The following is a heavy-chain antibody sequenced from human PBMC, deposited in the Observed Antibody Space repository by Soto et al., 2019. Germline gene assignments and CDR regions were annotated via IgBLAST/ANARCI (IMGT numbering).Heavy chain of an antibody. CDR3: ARGVSIGSPRGWCDP. CDR1: GYSFTSYG. V-gene: IGHV1-18*04. Sequence: QVQLVQSVTEVKKPGASVQVSCKASGYSFTSYGINWVRQAPGQGLEWMGWMSTYNGDTNYAQKFQGRVTMTTDTSTTTAYMELRRLTSDDTAVYFWARGVSIGSPRGWCDPWGQGTVVTVSS. D-gene: IGHD6-19*01. J-gene: IGHJ5*02. CDR2: MSTYNGDT.